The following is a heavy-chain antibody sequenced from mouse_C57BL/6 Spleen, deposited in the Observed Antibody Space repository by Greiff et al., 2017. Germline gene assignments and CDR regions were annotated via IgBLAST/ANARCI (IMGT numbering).Heavy chain of an antibody. CDR3: AINGGVVDPGAMDY. V-gene: IGHV2-2*01. J-gene: IGHJ4*01. CDR2: IWSGGST. CDR1: GFSLTSYG. Sequence: VQLQASGPGLVQPSQSLSITCTVSGFSLTSYGVHWVRQSPGKGLEWLGVIWSGGSTDYNAAFISRLSISKDNSKSQVFFKMNSRQADDTAIYYWAINGGVVDPGAMDYWGQGTSVTVSS. D-gene: IGHD1-1*01.